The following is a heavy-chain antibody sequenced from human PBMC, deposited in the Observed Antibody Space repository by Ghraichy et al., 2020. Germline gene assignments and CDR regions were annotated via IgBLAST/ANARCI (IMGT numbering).Heavy chain of an antibody. Sequence: GSLRLSCVASGFIFRNSGMHWVRQAPGKGLEWVACIRHDGSNKYYADSVKGRFTISRDNSKNTLYLQMNSLIPEDTAVYYCAKDRSGGGTFFDYWGQETLVTVSS. CDR1: GFIFRNSG. CDR2: IRHDGSNK. V-gene: IGHV3-30*02. CDR3: AKDRSGGGTFFDY. J-gene: IGHJ4*02. D-gene: IGHD3-16*01.